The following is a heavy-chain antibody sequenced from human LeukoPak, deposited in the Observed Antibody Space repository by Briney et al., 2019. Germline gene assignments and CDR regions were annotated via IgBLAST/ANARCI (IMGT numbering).Heavy chain of an antibody. V-gene: IGHV1-2*02. CDR1: GYIFTDYY. J-gene: IGHJ4*02. Sequence: ASVTVSCKASGYIFTDYYIHWVRQAPGQGLEWMGWINPNSGGTKYSQKFQDRVTMTSDTSISTAYVELSRLRSDDTAVYYCARDHNWGFFDYWGQGAMVSVSS. CDR3: ARDHNWGFFDY. D-gene: IGHD3-16*01. CDR2: INPNSGGT.